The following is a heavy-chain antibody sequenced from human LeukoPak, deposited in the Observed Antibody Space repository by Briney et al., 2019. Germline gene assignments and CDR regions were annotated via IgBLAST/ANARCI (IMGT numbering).Heavy chain of an antibody. D-gene: IGHD6-19*01. CDR3: ARARSGQFDY. J-gene: IGHJ4*02. CDR1: GGSISSYY. V-gene: IGHV4-59*01. CDR2: IYYSGST. Sequence: SETLSPTCTVSGGSISSYYWSWIRQPPRKGLEWIGYIYYSGSTNYNPSLKSRVTISVDTSKNQFSLKLSSVTAADTAVYYCARARSGQFDYWGQGTLVTVSS.